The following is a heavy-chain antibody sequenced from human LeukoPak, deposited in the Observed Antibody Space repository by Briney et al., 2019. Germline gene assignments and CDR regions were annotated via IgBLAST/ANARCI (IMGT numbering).Heavy chain of an antibody. CDR3: ARDSPVDYDFWSGYPNLYYGMDV. Sequence: ASVKVSCKASGYTFTSYGISWVRQAPGQGLEWMGWISAYNGNTNYAQKLQGRVTMTTDTSTSTAYMELRSLRPDDTAVYYCARDSPVDYDFWSGYPNLYYGMDVWGQGTTVTVSS. J-gene: IGHJ6*02. CDR1: GYTFTSYG. D-gene: IGHD3-3*01. CDR2: ISAYNGNT. V-gene: IGHV1-18*01.